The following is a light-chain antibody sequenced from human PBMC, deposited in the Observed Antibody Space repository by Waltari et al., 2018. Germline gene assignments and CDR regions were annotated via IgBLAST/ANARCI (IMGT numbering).Light chain of an antibody. Sequence: QAVLTQPSSLSASPGASASLTCTLRSGINVGTYRIYWYQQKPGSPPQYLLRYKSDSDKQQGSGVPSRCSGSKDASANAGILRISGLQSEDEADYYYMIWHSSAWVFGGGTKLTVL. CDR2: YKSDSDK. CDR3: MIWHSSAWV. J-gene: IGLJ3*02. CDR1: SGINVGTYR. V-gene: IGLV5-45*02.